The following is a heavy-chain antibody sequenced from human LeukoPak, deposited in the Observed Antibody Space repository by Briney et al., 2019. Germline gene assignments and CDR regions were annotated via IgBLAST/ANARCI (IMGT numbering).Heavy chain of an antibody. CDR3: AREGDGYNSPIDY. J-gene: IGHJ4*02. D-gene: IGHD5-24*01. Sequence: GGSLRLSCAASGFTFSRYGMSWVRQAPGKGLEWVSSISSSSLYIYYADSVKGRFTISRDNAKNSLFLQMNSLRAEDTAVYYCAREGDGYNSPIDYWGQGTLVTVSS. V-gene: IGHV3-21*01. CDR1: GFTFSRYG. CDR2: ISSSSLYI.